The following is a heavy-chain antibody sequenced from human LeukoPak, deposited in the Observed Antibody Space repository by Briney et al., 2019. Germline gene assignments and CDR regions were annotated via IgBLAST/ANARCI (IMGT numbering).Heavy chain of an antibody. Sequence: GGPLRLSCAASGFTFSSYEMNWVRQAPGKGLEWGSYISSSGSTIYYADSVKGRFTISRDNAKNSLYLQMNSLRAEDTAVYYCARGRRVLYDSSGYSVTRNFDYWGQGTLVTVSS. CDR1: GFTFSSYE. CDR3: ARGRRVLYDSSGYSVTRNFDY. V-gene: IGHV3-48*03. D-gene: IGHD3-22*01. J-gene: IGHJ4*02. CDR2: ISSSGSTI.